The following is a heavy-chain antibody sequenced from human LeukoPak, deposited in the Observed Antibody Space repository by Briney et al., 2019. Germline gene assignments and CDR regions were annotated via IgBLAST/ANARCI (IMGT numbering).Heavy chain of an antibody. J-gene: IGHJ4*02. CDR2: ISSSSSTI. CDR1: GFTFSSYS. Sequence: PGGSLRLSCAASGFTFSSYSMNWVRQAPGKGLEWVSYISSSSSTIYYADSVKGRFTISRDNSKNTLYLQMNSLRAEDTAVYYCARDPLAYCGGDCYSLDYWGQGTLVTVSS. D-gene: IGHD2-21*02. V-gene: IGHV3-48*01. CDR3: ARDPLAYCGGDCYSLDY.